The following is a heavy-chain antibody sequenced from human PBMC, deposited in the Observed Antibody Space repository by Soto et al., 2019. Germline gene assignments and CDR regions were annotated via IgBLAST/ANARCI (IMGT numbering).Heavy chain of an antibody. CDR2: ISYDGSNK. CDR3: AKDRNPFKRWLQPFDY. V-gene: IGHV3-30*18. D-gene: IGHD5-12*01. Sequence: GGSLRLSCAAPGFTFSSYGMHWVRQAPGKGLEWVAVISYDGSNKYYADSVKGRFTISRDNSKNTLYLQMNSLRAEDTAVYYCAKDRNPFKRWLQPFDYWGQGTLVTVSS. J-gene: IGHJ4*02. CDR1: GFTFSSYG.